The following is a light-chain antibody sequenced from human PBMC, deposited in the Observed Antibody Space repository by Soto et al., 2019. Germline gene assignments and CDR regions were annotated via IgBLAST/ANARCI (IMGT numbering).Light chain of an antibody. CDR3: MQALHMYT. CDR2: LGS. V-gene: IGKV2-28*01. CDR1: QSLLHSNGYNY. J-gene: IGKJ2*01. Sequence: DIVMTQSPLSLPVTPGEPASISCRSSQSLLHSNGYNYLDWYLQKPGQSPQLLIYLGSNRASGVPDRFSGSGSGPDFTLKISRVEAEDVGVYYCMQALHMYTFGQGTKLEIK.